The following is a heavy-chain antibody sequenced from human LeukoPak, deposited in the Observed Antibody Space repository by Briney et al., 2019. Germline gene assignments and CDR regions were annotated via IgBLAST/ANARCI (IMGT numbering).Heavy chain of an antibody. CDR2: IKSKTDGGTT. V-gene: IGHV3-15*01. D-gene: IGHD6-13*01. CDR3: TTSSSSWSNWFDP. CDR1: GFTFSNAW. J-gene: IGHJ5*02. Sequence: GGSLRLSCAASGFTFSNAWMSWVRQAPGKGLEWVGRIKSKTDGGTTDYAAPVKGRFTISRDDSKNTLYLQMNSLKTEGTAVYYCTTSSSSWSNWFDPWGQGTLVTVSS.